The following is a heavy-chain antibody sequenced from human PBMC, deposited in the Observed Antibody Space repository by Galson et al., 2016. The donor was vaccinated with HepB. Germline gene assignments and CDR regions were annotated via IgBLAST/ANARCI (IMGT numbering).Heavy chain of an antibody. Sequence: ETLSLTCTVSGDSISNVYYWSWIRQPAGRGLEWIGRIYTSGSTYYNPSLKSRVSISVDTSKNQFSLKLSSVTAADTAVYYCARQDMGYFDSWGQGTLVTVSA. CDR3: ARQDMGYFDS. CDR2: IYTSGST. CDR1: GDSISNVYY. J-gene: IGHJ4*02. D-gene: IGHD2-15*01. V-gene: IGHV4-4*07.